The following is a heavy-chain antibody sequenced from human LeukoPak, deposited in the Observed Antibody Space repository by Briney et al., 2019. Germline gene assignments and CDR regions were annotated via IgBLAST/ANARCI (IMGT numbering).Heavy chain of an antibody. CDR1: GFTFSSYA. Sequence: PGGSLRLSCAASGFTFSSYAMSWVRQAPGKGLEWVSAISGSGGSTYYADSVKGRFTISRDNSKNTLYLQMNSLRAEDTAVYYCANCLWSLPGSYYMDVWGKGTTVTVSS. D-gene: IGHD3-3*01. CDR2: ISGSGGST. CDR3: ANCLWSLPGSYYMDV. V-gene: IGHV3-23*01. J-gene: IGHJ6*03.